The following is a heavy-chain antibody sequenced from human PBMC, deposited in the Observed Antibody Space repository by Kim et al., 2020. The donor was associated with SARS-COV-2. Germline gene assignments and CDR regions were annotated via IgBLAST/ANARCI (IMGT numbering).Heavy chain of an antibody. J-gene: IGHJ4*02. CDR3: ARGGRRDGYNYYFDY. Sequence: PSLKSRVTISVDTSKTQFSLKLSSVTAADTAVYYCARGGRRDGYNYYFDYWGQGTLVTVSS. V-gene: IGHV4-59*09. D-gene: IGHD5-12*01.